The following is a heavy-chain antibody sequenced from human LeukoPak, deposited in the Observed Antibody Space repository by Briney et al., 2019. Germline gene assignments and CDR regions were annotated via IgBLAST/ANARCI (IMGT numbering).Heavy chain of an antibody. CDR1: GGSFSGYY. Sequence: ASETLSLTCAVYGGSFSGYYWSWIRQPPGKGLEWIGEINHSGSTNYNPSLKSRVTISVDTSKNQFSLKLSSVTAADTAVYYCARPGYSYGFSWFDPWGQGTLVTVSS. J-gene: IGHJ5*02. V-gene: IGHV4-34*01. CDR3: ARPGYSYGFSWFDP. D-gene: IGHD5-18*01. CDR2: INHSGST.